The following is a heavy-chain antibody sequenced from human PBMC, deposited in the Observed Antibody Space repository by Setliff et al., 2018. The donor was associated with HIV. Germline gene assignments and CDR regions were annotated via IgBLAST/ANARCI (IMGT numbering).Heavy chain of an antibody. CDR3: AREVYSSSLNPYRTLNFAELYYYYYGMDV. CDR2: IIPILGMG. V-gene: IGHV1-69*10. CDR1: GDTFSSYA. D-gene: IGHD5-18*01. Sequence: GASVKVSCKASGDTFSSYAISWVRQAPGQGLEWMGGIIPILGMGNHAQKFQGRVTITADKSANTAYMELTSLRPEDTAIYYCAREVYSSSLNPYRTLNFAELYYYYYGMDVWGQGTTVTVSS. J-gene: IGHJ6*02.